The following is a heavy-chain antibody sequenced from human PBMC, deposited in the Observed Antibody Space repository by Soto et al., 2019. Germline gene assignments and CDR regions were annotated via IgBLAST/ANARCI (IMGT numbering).Heavy chain of an antibody. V-gene: IGHV4-31*03. CDR3: ARGGTALSYYMDG. CDR1: GGSISSGGYY. J-gene: IGHJ6*03. Sequence: SETLSLTCTVSGGSISSGGYYWSWIRQHPGKGLEWIGYIYYSGSTYYNPSLKSRVTISVDTSKNQFSLKLSSVTAADTAVYYCARGGTALSYYMDGWGKGTTVTVSS. D-gene: IGHD3-16*01. CDR2: IYYSGST.